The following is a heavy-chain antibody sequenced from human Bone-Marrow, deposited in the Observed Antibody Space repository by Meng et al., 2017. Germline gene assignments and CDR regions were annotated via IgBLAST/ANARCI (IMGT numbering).Heavy chain of an antibody. V-gene: IGHV1-69*02. CDR2: IIPILGIA. CDR3: ARKSYYYDSSGYYYGMDV. D-gene: IGHD3-22*01. CDR1: GGTFSSYT. Sequence: SVKVSCKASGGTFSSYTISWVRQAPGQGLEWMGRIIPILGIANYAQKFQGRVTITADKSTSTAYMELSSLRSEDTAVYYCARKSYYYDSSGYYYGMDVWGQGTTVTVSS. J-gene: IGHJ6*02.